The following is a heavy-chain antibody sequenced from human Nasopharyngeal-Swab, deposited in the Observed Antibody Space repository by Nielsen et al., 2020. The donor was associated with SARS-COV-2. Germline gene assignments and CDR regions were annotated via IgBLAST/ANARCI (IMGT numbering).Heavy chain of an antibody. CDR3: STNKYRSGDDR. CDR1: GFTFNDVG. D-gene: IGHD3-3*01. V-gene: IGHV3-15*01. Sequence: GESLKISCVASGFTFNDVGMHWVRQAPGKGLEWVGRITSKVDGGRTDYAAPVKDRFIISRDDSKNMLYVQMNSLRTEDTAVYYCSTNKYRSGDDRWGQGTLVTVSS. J-gene: IGHJ5*02. CDR2: ITSKVDGGRT.